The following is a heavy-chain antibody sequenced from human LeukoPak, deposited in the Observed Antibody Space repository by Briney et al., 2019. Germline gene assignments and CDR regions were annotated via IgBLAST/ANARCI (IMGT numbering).Heavy chain of an antibody. V-gene: IGHV3-7*03. CDR1: GFTFSDKW. Sequence: GGSLRLSCVGSGFTFSDKWMSWVRQAPGKGPEWVASIKKDGSQKYYVDSVKGRFTISRDNAQNSLYLQMSSLRVEDTAIYSCARVGWELLNLHFDPWGQGTLVTVPS. CDR3: ARVGWELLNLHFDP. J-gene: IGHJ5*02. D-gene: IGHD1-26*01. CDR2: IKKDGSQK.